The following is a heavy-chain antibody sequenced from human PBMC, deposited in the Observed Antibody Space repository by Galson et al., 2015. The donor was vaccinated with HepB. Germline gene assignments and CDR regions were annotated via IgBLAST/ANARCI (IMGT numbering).Heavy chain of an antibody. CDR2: IYYSGST. D-gene: IGHD5-24*01. Sequence: QVQLQESGPGLVKPSETLSLTCTVSGGSISSYYWSWIRQPPGKGLEWIGYIYYSGSTNYNPSLKSRVTISVDTSKNQFSLKLSSVTAADTAVYYCARHAGRWLQLPNVAFDIWGQGTMVTVSS. J-gene: IGHJ3*02. V-gene: IGHV4-59*08. CDR1: GGSISSYY. CDR3: ARHAGRWLQLPNVAFDI.